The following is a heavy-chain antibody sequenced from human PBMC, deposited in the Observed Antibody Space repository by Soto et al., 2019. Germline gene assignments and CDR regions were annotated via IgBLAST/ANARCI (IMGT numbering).Heavy chain of an antibody. CDR3: AKAMGGYYYDSSGYSSYYGMDV. CDR1: RLTFCSYG. V-gene: IGHV3-30*18. J-gene: IGHJ6*02. Sequence: PGWSIRLSCAACRLTFCSYGMHWVRQAPGKGLEWVAVISYDGSNKYYADSVKGRFTISRDNSKNTLYLQMNSLRAEDTAVYYCAKAMGGYYYDSSGYSSYYGMDVWGQGTTVTVSS. CDR2: ISYDGSNK. D-gene: IGHD3-22*01.